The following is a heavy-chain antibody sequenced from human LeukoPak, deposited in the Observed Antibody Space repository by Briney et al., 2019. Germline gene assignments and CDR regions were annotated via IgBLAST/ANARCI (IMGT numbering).Heavy chain of an antibody. Sequence: GGSLRLSCAASGLSLTSYWMHWVRQAPGKGLVWVSRINSDGRTTSYADPVKGRFTISRDNAKNTVYLQMNSLRVEDTAVYYCASGYCSGGNCYSGWGQGTLVTVSS. CDR1: GLSLTSYW. J-gene: IGHJ4*02. D-gene: IGHD2-15*01. V-gene: IGHV3-74*01. CDR2: INSDGRTT. CDR3: ASGYCSGGNCYSG.